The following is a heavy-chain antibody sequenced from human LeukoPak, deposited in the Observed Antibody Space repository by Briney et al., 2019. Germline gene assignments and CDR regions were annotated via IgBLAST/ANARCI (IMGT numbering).Heavy chain of an antibody. D-gene: IGHD3-3*02. CDR1: GVTVSSNY. CDR3: AREISRPGAFDI. Sequence: PGGSLRLSCAASGVTVSSNYMSGVPHAPGKGLEWGSVIYIGGSTYHADSVKGRFTISRDKSKNTMYHQMNNLRAEDTAVYYCAREISRPGAFDIWGQGTVVSV. CDR2: IYIGGST. V-gene: IGHV3-53*05. J-gene: IGHJ3*02.